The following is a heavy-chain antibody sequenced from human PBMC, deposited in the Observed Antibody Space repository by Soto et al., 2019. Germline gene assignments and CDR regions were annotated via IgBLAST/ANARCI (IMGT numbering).Heavy chain of an antibody. CDR1: GFTFSSYG. J-gene: IGHJ4*02. V-gene: IGHV3-33*01. Sequence: GGSLRLSCAAPGFTFSSYGMHWVRQAPGKGLEWVAVIWYDGSNKYYADSVKGRFTISRDNSKNTLYLQMNSLRAEDTAVYYCARDLGYCSGGSCYPQGDYWGQGTLVTVSS. D-gene: IGHD2-15*01. CDR2: IWYDGSNK. CDR3: ARDLGYCSGGSCYPQGDY.